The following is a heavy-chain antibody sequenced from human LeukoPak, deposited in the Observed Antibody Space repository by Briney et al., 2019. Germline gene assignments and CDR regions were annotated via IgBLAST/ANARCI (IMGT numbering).Heavy chain of an antibody. V-gene: IGHV3-48*03. CDR1: GFTFSSYE. J-gene: IGHJ4*02. CDR2: ISSSGATI. Sequence: GGSLRLSCAASGFTFSSYEMNWVRQAPGKGLEWVSYISSSGATIYYADSVKGRFTISRDNSKNTLYLQMNSLTAEDTAVYYCARSIRYSGYDFGYWGQGTLVTVSS. CDR3: ARSIRYSGYDFGY. D-gene: IGHD5-12*01.